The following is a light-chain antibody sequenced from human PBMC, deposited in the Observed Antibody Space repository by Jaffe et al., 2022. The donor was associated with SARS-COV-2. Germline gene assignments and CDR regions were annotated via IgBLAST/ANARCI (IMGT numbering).Light chain of an antibody. CDR3: AAWDDSLTGPV. CDR2: RND. V-gene: IGLV1-47*01. Sequence: QSVLTQPPSASETPGQTVTISCSGSSSSIGSNYVYWYQQLPGAAPKLLIYRNDQRPAGVPDRFSGSKSGTSASLAISGLRSEDEADYYCAAWDDSLTGPVIGTGTKVTVL. J-gene: IGLJ1*01. CDR1: SSSIGSNY.